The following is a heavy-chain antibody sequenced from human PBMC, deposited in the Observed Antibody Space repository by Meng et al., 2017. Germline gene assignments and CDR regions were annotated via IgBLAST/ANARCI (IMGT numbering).Heavy chain of an antibody. V-gene: IGHV3-33*01. CDR1: GFTFSSYG. Sequence: GESLKISCAASGFTFSSYGMHWVRQAPGKGLEWVAVIWYDGSNKYYADSVKGRFIISRDNSKNTLYLQMNSLRAEDTAVYYCARNDYGDWIDAFDIWGQGTMVTVSS. D-gene: IGHD4-17*01. CDR3: ARNDYGDWIDAFDI. CDR2: IWYDGSNK. J-gene: IGHJ3*02.